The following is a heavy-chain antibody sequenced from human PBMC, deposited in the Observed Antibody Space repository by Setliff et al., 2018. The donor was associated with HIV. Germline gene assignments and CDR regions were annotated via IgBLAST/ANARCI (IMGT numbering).Heavy chain of an antibody. J-gene: IGHJ3*01. CDR1: GDSISSGSYF. CDR3: ARHNCGTTACYGVVV. V-gene: IGHV4-61*10. Sequence: AETLSLTCTVSGDSISSGSYFWIWIRQPAGKGLEWTGNIHYTGTTHYNPSLKSRVTMSVDTSKNHVSLKLSSVTAADTAVYYCARHNCGTTACYGVVVWGQGTMVTVSS. CDR2: IHYTGTT. D-gene: IGHD2-21*01.